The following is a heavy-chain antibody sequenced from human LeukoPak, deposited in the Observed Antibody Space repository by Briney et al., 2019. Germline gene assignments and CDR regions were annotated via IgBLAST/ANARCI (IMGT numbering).Heavy chain of an antibody. CDR2: ISYDGSNK. D-gene: IGHD1-20*01. V-gene: IGHV3-30*04. J-gene: IGHJ5*02. CDR1: GFLFSSYA. Sequence: GGSLRLSCAASGFLFSSYAMHWVRQAPGKGLEWDAVISYDGSNKYYADSVKGRFTISRDNSKNTLYLQMNSLRAEDTAVYYCARDLVTGTTAGWFDPWGQGTLVTVSS. CDR3: ARDLVTGTTAGWFDP.